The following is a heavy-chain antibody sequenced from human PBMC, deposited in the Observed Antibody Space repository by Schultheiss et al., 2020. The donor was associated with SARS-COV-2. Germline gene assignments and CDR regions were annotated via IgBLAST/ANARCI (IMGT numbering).Heavy chain of an antibody. CDR3: VRERSECSSTSCYTVGVVDY. CDR2: INHSGST. Sequence: SQTLSLTCAVYGGSFSGYYWSWIRQPPGKGLEWIGEINHSGSTNYNPSLKSRVTISVDKSKNQFSLKLSSVTAADTAVYYCVRERSECSSTSCYTVGVVDYWGQGTLVTVSS. J-gene: IGHJ4*02. D-gene: IGHD2-2*02. V-gene: IGHV4-34*01. CDR1: GGSFSGYY.